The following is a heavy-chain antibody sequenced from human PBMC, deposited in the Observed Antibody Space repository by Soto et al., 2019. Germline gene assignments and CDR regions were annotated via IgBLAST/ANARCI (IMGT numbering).Heavy chain of an antibody. V-gene: IGHV3-74*01. D-gene: IGHD4-17*01. CDR1: GFTFSSYW. CDR3: ASDRGKYGYYYYYMVV. Sequence: GGSLRVSCAASGFTFSSYWMHWVRQAPGKGLVWVSRINSDGSSTSYADSVKGRFTISRDNAKNTLYLQMNSLRAEDTAVYYCASDRGKYGYYYYYMVVWGKGTTVTVS. CDR2: INSDGSST. J-gene: IGHJ6*03.